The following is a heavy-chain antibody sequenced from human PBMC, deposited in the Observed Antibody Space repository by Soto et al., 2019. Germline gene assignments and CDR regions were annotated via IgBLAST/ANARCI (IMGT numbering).Heavy chain of an antibody. CDR3: AGALENPYFYYGLNV. D-gene: IGHD1-1*01. CDR1: AFSLSSYG. J-gene: IGHJ6*02. V-gene: IGHV3-30*03. Sequence: GGTLRLPCAPSAFSLSSYGMDWVRLAPGKALEWVAATTYDGGVKHYVDSVKVRFTISRDNSKDTLYLQMNSLRVEDTATYYCAGALENPYFYYGLNVWGQGTTVSVSS. CDR2: TTYDGGVK.